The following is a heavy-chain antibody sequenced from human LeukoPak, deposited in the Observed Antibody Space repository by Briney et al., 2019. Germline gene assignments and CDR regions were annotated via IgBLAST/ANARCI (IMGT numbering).Heavy chain of an antibody. D-gene: IGHD4-23*01. CDR3: ARNRGGKTNWFDP. V-gene: IGHV4-61*02. CDR1: GGSISSGSCY. Sequence: SETLSLTCTVSGGSISSGSCYWSWIRQPAGKGLEWIGRIYTSGSTNYNPSLKSRVTISVDTSKNQFSLKLSSVTAADTAVYYCARNRGGKTNWFDPWGQGTLVTVSS. CDR2: IYTSGST. J-gene: IGHJ5*02.